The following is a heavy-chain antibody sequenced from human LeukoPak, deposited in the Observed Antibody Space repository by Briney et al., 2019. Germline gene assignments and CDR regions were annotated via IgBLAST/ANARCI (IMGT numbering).Heavy chain of an antibody. D-gene: IGHD1-1*01. J-gene: IGHJ3*02. V-gene: IGHV4-39*01. CDR3: ASPNEDAFDI. CDR2: IYYSGST. CDR1: GGSISSSSYY. Sequence: PSETLSLTCTVSGGSISSSSYYWGWIRQPPGKGLEWIGSIYYSGSTYYNPSLKSRVTISVDTSKNQFSLKLSSVTAADTAVYYCASPNEDAFDIWGQGTMVTVSS.